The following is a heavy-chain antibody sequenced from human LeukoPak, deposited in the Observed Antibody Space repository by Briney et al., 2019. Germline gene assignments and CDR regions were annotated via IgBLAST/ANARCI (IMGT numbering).Heavy chain of an antibody. V-gene: IGHV1-2*02. CDR3: ARDTEQQLVDY. Sequence: ASVKVSCKASGYTFTGYYMHWVRQAPGQGLEWMGWINPNSGGTSYAQKFQGRVTMTRDMSTSTVYMELSSLRSEDTAVYYCARDTEQQLVDYWGQGTLVTVSS. CDR2: INPNSGGT. D-gene: IGHD6-13*01. J-gene: IGHJ4*02. CDR1: GYTFTGYY.